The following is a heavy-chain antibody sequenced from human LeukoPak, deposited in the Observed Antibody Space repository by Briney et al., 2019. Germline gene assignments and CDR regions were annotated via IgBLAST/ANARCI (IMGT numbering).Heavy chain of an antibody. Sequence: SETLSLTCTVSGGSISSHYWSWIRQPPGKGLEWIGYIYYSGNTNSNPSLKSRVTMSVDTSKNQFSLKLSSVTAADTAVYYCARDSGDTDNWFDPWGQGTLVTVSS. CDR2: IYYSGNT. D-gene: IGHD2-21*02. J-gene: IGHJ5*02. CDR1: GGSISSHY. V-gene: IGHV4-59*11. CDR3: ARDSGDTDNWFDP.